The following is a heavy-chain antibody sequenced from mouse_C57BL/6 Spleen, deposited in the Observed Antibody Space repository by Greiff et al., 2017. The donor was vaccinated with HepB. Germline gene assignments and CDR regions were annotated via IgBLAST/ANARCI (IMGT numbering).Heavy chain of an antibody. CDR1: GYTFTDYY. D-gene: IGHD1-1*01. Sequence: QVHVKQSGAELVRPGASVKLSCKASGYTFTDYYINWVKQRPGQGLEWIARIYPGSGNTYYNEKFKGKATLTAEKSSSTAYMQLSSLTSEDSAVYFCAREGLLRYFDYWGQGTTLTVSS. CDR3: AREGLLRYFDY. J-gene: IGHJ2*01. V-gene: IGHV1-76*01. CDR2: IYPGSGNT.